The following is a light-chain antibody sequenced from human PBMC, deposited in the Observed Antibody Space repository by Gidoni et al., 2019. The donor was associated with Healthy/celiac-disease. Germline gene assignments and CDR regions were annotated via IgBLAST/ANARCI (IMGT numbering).Light chain of an antibody. J-gene: IGKJ2*01. CDR2: AAS. CDR1: QGISSW. V-gene: IGKV1-12*01. CDR3: QQAHSFPYT. Sequence: DIQMTQSPSSVSASVGDRVTITCRASQGISSWLVWYQQKPGKDPKLLIYAASSLQSGVPSRFSGSGSGTDFALTISSLQAEDFATYYCQQAHSFPYTFGQGTKLEIK.